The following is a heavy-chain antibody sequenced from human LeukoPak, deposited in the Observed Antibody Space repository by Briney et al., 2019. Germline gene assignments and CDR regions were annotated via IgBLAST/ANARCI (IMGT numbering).Heavy chain of an antibody. CDR2: IKSKTDGGTT. J-gene: IGHJ4*02. Sequence: GGSLRLSCAASGFTFSNAWMSWVRQAPGKGLEWVGRIKSKTDGGTTDYAAPVKDRFTISRDDSKNTLYLQMNSLKTEDTAVYYCTTDLGGYDSSGYYYEQDWGQGTLVTVSS. V-gene: IGHV3-15*01. CDR3: TTDLGGYDSSGYYYEQD. D-gene: IGHD3-22*01. CDR1: GFTFSNAW.